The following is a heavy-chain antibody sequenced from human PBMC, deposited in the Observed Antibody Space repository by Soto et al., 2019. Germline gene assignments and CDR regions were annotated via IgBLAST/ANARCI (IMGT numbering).Heavy chain of an antibody. J-gene: IGHJ6*02. Sequence: ASVKVSCKASGGTFSIYGFSWVRQAPGQGPEWIGGIIPILTTPNYAQKFQGRVTIVADESTTTVYMELSSLKFEDTAVYYCATSVGIASTGEYGMDVWGQGTSVTVSS. V-gene: IGHV1-69*13. CDR3: ATSVGIASTGEYGMDV. CDR1: GGTFSIYG. CDR2: IIPILTTP. D-gene: IGHD2-8*02.